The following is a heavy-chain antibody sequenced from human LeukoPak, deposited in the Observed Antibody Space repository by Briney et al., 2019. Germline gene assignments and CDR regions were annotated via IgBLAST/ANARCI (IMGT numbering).Heavy chain of an antibody. J-gene: IGHJ4*02. Sequence: PGGSLRLSCAASGFTFSSYAMHWVRQAPGKGLEYVSAISSNGGSTYYANSVKGRFTISRDNSKNTLYLQMGSPRAEDMAVYYCARDPYPDIVVVVAATPGVYWFDYWGQGTLVTVSS. CDR3: ARDPYPDIVVVVAATPGVYWFDY. D-gene: IGHD2-15*01. CDR1: GFTFSSYA. CDR2: ISSNGGST. V-gene: IGHV3-64*01.